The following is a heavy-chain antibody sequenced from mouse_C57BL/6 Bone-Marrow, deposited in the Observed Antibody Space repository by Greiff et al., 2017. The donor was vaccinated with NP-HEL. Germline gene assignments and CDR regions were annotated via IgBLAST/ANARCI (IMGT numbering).Heavy chain of an antibody. CDR1: GYTFTSYW. D-gene: IGHD2-3*01. CDR3: SSGGYFWYFDV. Sequence: QVQLQQPGAELVMPGAPVTLSCKASGYTFTSYWMHWVKQRPGQGLEWIGEIDPSDSYTNYNQKFKGKSTLTVDKSSSTAYMQLSSLTSEDSAVYYCSSGGYFWYFDVWGTGTTVTVSS. J-gene: IGHJ1*03. CDR2: IDPSDSYT. V-gene: IGHV1-69*01.